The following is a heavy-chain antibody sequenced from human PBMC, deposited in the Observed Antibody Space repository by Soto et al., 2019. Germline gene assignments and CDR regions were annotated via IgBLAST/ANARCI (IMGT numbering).Heavy chain of an antibody. CDR2: IRNRPNSYTT. J-gene: IGHJ4*02. D-gene: IGHD3-10*01. CDR3: VRDSGRGFYFDY. CDR1: GFTFSDHY. V-gene: IGHV3-72*01. Sequence: EVQLVESGGGLVQPGGSLRLSGAASGFTFSDHYMDWVRQAPGKGLEWVGRIRNRPNSYTTQYAASVKGRFAVLRDDSENLVYLQMNDLKTEDTAVYYCVRDSGRGFYFDYWGQGAQVTVSS.